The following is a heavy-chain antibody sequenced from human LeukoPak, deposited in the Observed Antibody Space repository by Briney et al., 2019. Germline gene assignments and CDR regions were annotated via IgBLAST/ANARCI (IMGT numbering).Heavy chain of an antibody. V-gene: IGHV1-18*01. D-gene: IGHD3-9*01. Sequence: ASVKVSCKTSGYSFTRYGISWVRQAPGQGLEWMGCISAFNGKTNHAQKFQGRVTMTTDTSTSTAYMELRSLTFDDTAVYYCARNWFNSIPLQNWFDPWGQGTLVTVSS. CDR3: ARNWFNSIPLQNWFDP. J-gene: IGHJ5*02. CDR2: ISAFNGKT. CDR1: GYSFTRYG.